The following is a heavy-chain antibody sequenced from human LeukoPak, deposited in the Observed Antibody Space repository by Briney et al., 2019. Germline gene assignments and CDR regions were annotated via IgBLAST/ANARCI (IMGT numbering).Heavy chain of an antibody. J-gene: IGHJ4*02. CDR2: ISYDGSNK. D-gene: IGHD3-22*01. V-gene: IGHV3-30*03. Sequence: PGGSLRLSCAASGFTFSSYGMHWVRQAPGKGLEWVAAISYDGSNKYYADSVKGRFTISRDNSKNTLYLQMNSLRAEDTAVYYCARDVGTSGYDYWGQGTLVTVSS. CDR3: ARDVGTSGYDY. CDR1: GFTFSSYG.